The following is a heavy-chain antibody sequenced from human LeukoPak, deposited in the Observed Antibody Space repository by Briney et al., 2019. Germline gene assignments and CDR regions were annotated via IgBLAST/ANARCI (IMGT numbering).Heavy chain of an antibody. D-gene: IGHD5-18*01. Sequence: ASVKVSCKASGYTFTSYYMHWVRQAPGQGLEWMGIINPSGGSTSYAQKFQGRVTMTRDMSTSTVYMELSSLRSEDTAVYYCAREARRGYGYGYSDYWGQGTLVTVSS. CDR3: AREARRGYGYGYSDY. CDR1: GYTFTSYY. J-gene: IGHJ4*02. CDR2: INPSGGST. V-gene: IGHV1-46*01.